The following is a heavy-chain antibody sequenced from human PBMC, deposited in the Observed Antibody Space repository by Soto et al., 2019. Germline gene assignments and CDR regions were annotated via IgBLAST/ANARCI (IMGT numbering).Heavy chain of an antibody. Sequence: LRLSCAASGFTFSSYGMHWVRQAPGKGLEWVAVISYDGSNKYYADSVKGRFTISRDNSKNTLYLQMNSLRAEDTAVYYCAKDGVGYSSSSADAFDIWGQGTMVTVSS. J-gene: IGHJ3*02. D-gene: IGHD6-6*01. V-gene: IGHV3-30*18. CDR1: GFTFSSYG. CDR3: AKDGVGYSSSSADAFDI. CDR2: ISYDGSNK.